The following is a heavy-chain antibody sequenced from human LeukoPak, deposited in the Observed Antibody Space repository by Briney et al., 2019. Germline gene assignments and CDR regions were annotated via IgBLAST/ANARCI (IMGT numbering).Heavy chain of an antibody. CDR2: IYHSGMT. D-gene: IGHD3-22*01. Sequence: SETLSLTCAVSGGSISSPNWWSWVRQPPGKGLEWIGEIYHSGMTNYKTSLKSRVTISVDESKNQFSLKLSSVTAVDTAVYYCARDLIENSRGHDFWGQGILVIVSS. J-gene: IGHJ4*02. V-gene: IGHV4-4*02. CDR3: ARDLIENSRGHDF. CDR1: GGSISSPNW.